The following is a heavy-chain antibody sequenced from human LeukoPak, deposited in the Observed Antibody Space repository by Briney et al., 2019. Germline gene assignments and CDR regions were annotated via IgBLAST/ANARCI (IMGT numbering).Heavy chain of an antibody. J-gene: IGHJ3*02. Sequence: GGSLRLSCAASGFTFDKAWMTWVRRAPGKGLEWVANIRRDGSETHYVDSVMGRFTISRDNAKNSLYLQMNSLRAEDTAVYYCARDDTHYGSSGSFYDAFDIWGQGTMVTVSS. D-gene: IGHD3-22*01. CDR1: GFTFDKAW. V-gene: IGHV3-7*01. CDR2: IRRDGSET. CDR3: ARDDTHYGSSGSFYDAFDI.